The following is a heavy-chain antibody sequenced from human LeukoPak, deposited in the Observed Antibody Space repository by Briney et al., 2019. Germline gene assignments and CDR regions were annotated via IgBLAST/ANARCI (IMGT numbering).Heavy chain of an antibody. V-gene: IGHV4-59*01. CDR3: ARGVYIAAAQYGY. CDR2: VYYSGTT. Sequence: SETLSLTCTVSGGSISSYYWSWIRQPPGKGLEWIGYVYYSGTTNYNPSLKSRVTISVDTSKNQFSLKLSSVTAAVTAVYYCARGVYIAAAQYGYWGQGTLVTVSS. CDR1: GGSISSYY. D-gene: IGHD6-13*01. J-gene: IGHJ4*02.